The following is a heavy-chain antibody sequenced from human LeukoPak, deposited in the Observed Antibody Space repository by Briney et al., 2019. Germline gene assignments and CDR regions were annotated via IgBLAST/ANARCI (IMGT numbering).Heavy chain of an antibody. CDR2: IYPDDSAT. Sequence: GESLKISCKGSGYSYTSYWIGWVRQMPGKGLEWMGIIYPDDSATGYSPSFQGQVTISADKSISTAYLQWSSLKASDTAKYYCALGRRGAAGAFDIWGQGTLVTVSS. J-gene: IGHJ3*02. V-gene: IGHV5-51*01. CDR1: GYSYTSYW. D-gene: IGHD3-10*01. CDR3: ALGRRGAAGAFDI.